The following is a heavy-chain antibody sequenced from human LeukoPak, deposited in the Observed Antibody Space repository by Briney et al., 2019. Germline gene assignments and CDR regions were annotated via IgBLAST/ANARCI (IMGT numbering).Heavy chain of an antibody. V-gene: IGHV4-31*03. J-gene: IGHJ5*02. CDR1: GGSISSGGYY. Sequence: SETLSLTCTVSGGSISSGGYYWSWIRQHPGKGLEWIGYIYYSGSTYYNPSLKSRVTISVDTSKNQFSLKLSSVTAADTAVYYCARCITMMGNWFDPWGQGTLVTVSS. CDR2: IYYSGST. CDR3: ARCITMMGNWFDP. D-gene: IGHD3-22*01.